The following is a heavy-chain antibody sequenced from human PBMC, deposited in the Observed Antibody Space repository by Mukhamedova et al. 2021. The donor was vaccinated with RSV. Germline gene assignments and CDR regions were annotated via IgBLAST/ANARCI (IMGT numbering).Heavy chain of an antibody. V-gene: IGHV3-23*01. D-gene: IGHD3-9*01. CDR3: AKYFEGLIDY. J-gene: IGHJ4*02. CDR2: ISGSGGST. Sequence: ISGSGGSTYYADSVKGRFTISRDNSKNTLYLQMNSLRAEDTAVYYCAKYFEGLIDYWGQGTLVTGSS.